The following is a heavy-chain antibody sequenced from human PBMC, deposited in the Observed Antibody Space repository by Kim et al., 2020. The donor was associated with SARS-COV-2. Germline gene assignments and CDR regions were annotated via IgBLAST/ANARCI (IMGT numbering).Heavy chain of an antibody. Sequence: GGSLRLSCVASGFTFDTYAMSWVRQAPGKGLEWVAVISGGGVNKFHADSVRGRFTISRDNSNNTLYLQMNSLRVEDTALYYCAKVVVMDGYNYYYYYGMDVWGQGTTVTVSS. CDR1: GFTFDTYA. D-gene: IGHD3-22*01. J-gene: IGHJ6*02. CDR3: AKVVVMDGYNYYYYYGMDV. V-gene: IGHV3-23*01. CDR2: ISGGGVNK.